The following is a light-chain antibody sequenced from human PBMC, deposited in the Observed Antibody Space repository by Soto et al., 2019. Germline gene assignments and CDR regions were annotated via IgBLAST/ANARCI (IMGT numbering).Light chain of an antibody. V-gene: IGKV1-39*01. J-gene: IGKJ5*01. Sequence: DIQMTQSPSSLSASVGNRVTITCRASQSISTYLNWYQKKLGKAPNLLIYYASRLQSGVPSRFSGSGGGTDFTLSISSVQPEDFATYFCQQSYMDPITFGQGTQLEI. CDR1: QSISTY. CDR2: YAS. CDR3: QQSYMDPIT.